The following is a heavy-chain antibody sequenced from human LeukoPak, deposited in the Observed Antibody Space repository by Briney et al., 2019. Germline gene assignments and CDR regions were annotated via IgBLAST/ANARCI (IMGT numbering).Heavy chain of an antibody. V-gene: IGHV3-7*01. D-gene: IGHD1-14*01. J-gene: IGHJ4*02. CDR2: INEDGSVK. CDR1: GGTFSAYW. Sequence: PGGSLRLSCAVSGGTFSAYWMAWVRQSPGKGLEWVAEINEDGSVKYYVNSMKGRFTISRDNAKNSLYLQMNSLGAEDTAVYYCTRDRSRAEDDWGQGTLVTVSS. CDR3: TRDRSRAEDD.